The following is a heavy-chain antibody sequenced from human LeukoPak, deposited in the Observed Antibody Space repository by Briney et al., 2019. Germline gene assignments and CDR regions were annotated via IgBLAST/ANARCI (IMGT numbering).Heavy chain of an antibody. D-gene: IGHD5-12*01. CDR2: IYGDDDGDDDE. V-gene: IGHV2-5*02. J-gene: IGHJ3*02. Sequence: ESGPPLVKPTQTLTLTCTFSGFSLSLSEVSVGWIRQPPGAALEWLALIYGDDDGDDDERYSPSLKNRLTITKDISKNQVVLKMTNMDPVDTATYYCARGVASVSFAFDIRGQGTMVTVSS. CDR1: GFSLSLSEVS. CDR3: ARGVASVSFAFDI.